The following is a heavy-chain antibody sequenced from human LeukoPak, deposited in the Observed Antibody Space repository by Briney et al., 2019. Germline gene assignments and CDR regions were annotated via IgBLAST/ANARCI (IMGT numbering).Heavy chain of an antibody. J-gene: IGHJ4*02. CDR3: ARLRRNSDISGYYYYYDY. CDR1: GYTFSSYS. D-gene: IGHD3-22*01. V-gene: IGHV3-21*01. Sequence: KSGGSLRLSCAASGYTFSSYSINWVRQAPGKGLEWVASIRDGGSYKYYADSVRGRFTISRDNAKNSLYLQMDSLGGDDTAVYYCARLRRNSDISGYYYYYDYWREGAMVTVCS. CDR2: IRDGGSYK.